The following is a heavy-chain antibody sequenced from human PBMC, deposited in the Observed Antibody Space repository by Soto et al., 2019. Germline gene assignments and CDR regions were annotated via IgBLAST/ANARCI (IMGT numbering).Heavy chain of an antibody. CDR2: IIPIFPTP. D-gene: IGHD3-3*02. J-gene: IGHJ6*02. V-gene: IGHV1-69*12. Sequence: QVQLVQSGAEVKKPGSSVTVSCKASGGTFGNSAISWVRQAPGQGLEWMGGIIPIFPTPDYAQKFQGRVIPLLPTTDDAQKCQGRGTITAEESTGTAYMELTSLRSEDTAVYYCARDTDRQQLGGNYYYGIDVWGQGTTVTVSS. CDR3: ARDTDRQQLGGNYYYGIDV. CDR1: GGTFGNSA.